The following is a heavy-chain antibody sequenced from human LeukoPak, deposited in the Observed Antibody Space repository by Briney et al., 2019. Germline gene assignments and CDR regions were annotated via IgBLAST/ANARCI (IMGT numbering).Heavy chain of an antibody. D-gene: IGHD3-10*01. Sequence: ASVKVSCKASGYTFTSYAMHWVRQAPGQRLEWMGWINAGNGNTKYSQKFQGRVTITRDTSASTAYMELSSLRSEDTAVYYCARVVRGVTFNWFDPWGQGTLVTVSS. CDR1: GYTFTSYA. CDR3: ARVVRGVTFNWFDP. CDR2: INAGNGNT. V-gene: IGHV1-3*01. J-gene: IGHJ5*02.